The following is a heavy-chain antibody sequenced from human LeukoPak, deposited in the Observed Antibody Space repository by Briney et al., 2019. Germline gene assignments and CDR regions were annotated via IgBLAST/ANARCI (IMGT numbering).Heavy chain of an antibody. CDR2: IFVGSGNT. Sequence: SVKVSCKASGFTFTSSAMQWVRQARGQRLEWIGWIFVGSGNTNYAQKFQERVTITKDMSTSTAHMELSSLRSEDTAVYYCAAGNGILGFDYWGQGTLVTVSS. D-gene: IGHD1-1*01. V-gene: IGHV1-58*02. CDR3: AAGNGILGFDY. J-gene: IGHJ4*02. CDR1: GFTFTSSA.